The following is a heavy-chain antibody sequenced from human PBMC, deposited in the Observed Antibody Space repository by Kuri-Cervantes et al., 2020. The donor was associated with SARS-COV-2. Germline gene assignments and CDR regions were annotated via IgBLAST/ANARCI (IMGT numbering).Heavy chain of an antibody. Sequence: GGSLRLSCAASGFTFSSYSMNWVRQAPGRGLEWVSGISGSGGTTNYADSVKGRFTISRDNSKNTLYLQMNSLRAADTALYYCAKGWNSLDPWGQGTLVTVSS. CDR1: GFTFSSYS. CDR2: ISGSGGTT. CDR3: AKGWNSLDP. D-gene: IGHD1-7*01. J-gene: IGHJ5*02. V-gene: IGHV3-23*01.